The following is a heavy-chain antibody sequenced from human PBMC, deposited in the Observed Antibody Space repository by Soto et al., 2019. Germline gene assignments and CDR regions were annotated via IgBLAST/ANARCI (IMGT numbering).Heavy chain of an antibody. CDR1: GGTFSSYT. V-gene: IGHV1-69*04. Sequence: SVKVSCKASGGTFSSYTISWVRQAPGQGLEWMGRIIPILGIANYAQKFQGRVTITADKSTSTAYMELSSLRSEDTAVYYCARDFGTRSGTPVSEFGPWGQGTLVTVSS. D-gene: IGHD3-10*01. CDR2: IIPILGIA. CDR3: ARDFGTRSGTPVSEFGP. J-gene: IGHJ5*02.